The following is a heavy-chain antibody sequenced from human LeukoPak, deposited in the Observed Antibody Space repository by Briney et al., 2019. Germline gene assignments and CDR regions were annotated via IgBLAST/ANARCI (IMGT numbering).Heavy chain of an antibody. V-gene: IGHV4-39*01. CDR2: IYYSGST. D-gene: IGHD4-17*01. Sequence: SETLSLTCTVSGGSISSSSYYWGWIRQPPGKGLEWIGSIYYSGSTYYNPSLMSRVTISVDTSKNQFSLKLSSVTAADTAVYYCASTTVTGNWFDPWGQGTLVTVSS. CDR3: ASTTVTGNWFDP. J-gene: IGHJ5*02. CDR1: GGSISSSSYY.